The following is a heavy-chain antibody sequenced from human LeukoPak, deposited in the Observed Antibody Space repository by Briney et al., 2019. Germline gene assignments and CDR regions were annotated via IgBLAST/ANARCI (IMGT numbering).Heavy chain of an antibody. CDR3: ARAGLRLYYFDY. CDR1: GFTLSSYG. CDR2: IKQDGSEK. J-gene: IGHJ4*02. V-gene: IGHV3-7*01. D-gene: IGHD4-17*01. Sequence: GGSLRLSCAASGFTLSSYGIHWVRQAPGKGLEWVANIKQDGSEKYYVDSVKGRFTISRDNAKNSLYLQMNSLRAEDTAVYYCARAGLRLYYFDYWGQGTLVTVSS.